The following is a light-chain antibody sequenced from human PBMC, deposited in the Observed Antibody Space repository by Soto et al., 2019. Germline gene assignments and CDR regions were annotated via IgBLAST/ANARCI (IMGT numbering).Light chain of an antibody. CDR3: QKYNSAPTFT. V-gene: IGKV1-27*01. CDR1: QGISNY. J-gene: IGKJ1*01. CDR2: AAS. Sequence: DIQMTQSPSSLSASVGDRVTITCRASQGISNYLAWYQQKPGKVPKLLIYAASTLQTGVPSRFSGSGSGTDCTLTISSQQPADVATYYCQKYNSAPTFTFGQGTKVEIK.